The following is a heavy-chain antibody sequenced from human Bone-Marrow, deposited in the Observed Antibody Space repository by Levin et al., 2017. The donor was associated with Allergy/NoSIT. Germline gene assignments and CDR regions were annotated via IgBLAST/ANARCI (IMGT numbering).Heavy chain of an antibody. J-gene: IGHJ2*01. D-gene: IGHD2-2*01. CDR3: ARSQLQTFRIYWYFDL. CDR2: IWYDGSNK. CDR1: GFTFSSYG. Sequence: GGSLRLSCAASGFTFSSYGMHWVRQAPGKGLEWVAVIWYDGSNKYYADSVKGRFTISRDNSKNTLYLQMNSLRAEDTAVYYCARSQLQTFRIYWYFDLWGRGTLVTVSS. V-gene: IGHV3-33*01.